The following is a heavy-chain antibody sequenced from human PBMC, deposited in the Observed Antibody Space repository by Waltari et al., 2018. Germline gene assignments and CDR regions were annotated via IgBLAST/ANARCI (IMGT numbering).Heavy chain of an antibody. CDR1: GYTFTSYD. CDR3: ARARGYSYGSYYFDY. J-gene: IGHJ4*02. Sequence: QVQLVQSGAEVKKPGASVKVSCKASGYTFTSYDINWVRQATGQGLEWMGWMNPNTGNTGYAQKCQGKGTMTRNTYISTAYMELSSLRSEDTAVYYCARARGYSYGSYYFDYWGQGTLVTVSS. CDR2: MNPNTGNT. V-gene: IGHV1-8*01. D-gene: IGHD5-18*01.